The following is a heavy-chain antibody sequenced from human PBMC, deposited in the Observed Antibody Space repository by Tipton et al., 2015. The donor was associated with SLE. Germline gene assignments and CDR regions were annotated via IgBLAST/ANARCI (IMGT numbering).Heavy chain of an antibody. J-gene: IGHJ6*02. CDR2: IYHSGST. V-gene: IGHV4-38-2*01. CDR3: ARNLAWDV. CDR1: GYSISSGNY. D-gene: IGHD3-3*02. Sequence: TLSLTCAVSGYSISSGNYWGWIRQPPGKGLEWIGNIYHSGSTYYNPSPKSRVTISVDTSKNQFSLKLSSVTAADTAVYYCARNLAWDVWGQGTTVTVSS.